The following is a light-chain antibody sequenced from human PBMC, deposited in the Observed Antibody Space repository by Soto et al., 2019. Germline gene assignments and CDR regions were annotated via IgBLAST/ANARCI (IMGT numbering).Light chain of an antibody. Sequence: DIQMTQSPSSLSASVGDRVTITCRASQTISTYLNWYQQKPGKAPRLLIYDASSLLSGVPSRFSGSGSGTDLTLTIASLQPEDWSTYYCQQSDSPPYTFGQGTKVEI. CDR1: QTISTY. J-gene: IGKJ2*01. CDR3: QQSDSPPYT. V-gene: IGKV1-39*01. CDR2: DAS.